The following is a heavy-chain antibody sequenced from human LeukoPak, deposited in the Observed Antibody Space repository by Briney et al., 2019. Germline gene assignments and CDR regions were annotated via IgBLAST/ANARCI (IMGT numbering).Heavy chain of an antibody. CDR3: AITVDCRATTDCYSYFHH. Sequence: PGGSLRLSCAASGFTFSSYAMNWVRQAPGKGLEWVSAISGSGGSTFYADSVKGRFTISRDNAKDTLYLQVNSLRAEDTAVYYCAITVDCRATTDCYSYFHHWGQGTLVTVSS. CDR2: ISGSGGST. D-gene: IGHD2-21*02. V-gene: IGHV3-23*01. CDR1: GFTFSSYA. J-gene: IGHJ1*01.